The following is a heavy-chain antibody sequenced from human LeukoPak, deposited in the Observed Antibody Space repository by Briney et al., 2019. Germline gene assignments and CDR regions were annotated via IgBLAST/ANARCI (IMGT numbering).Heavy chain of an antibody. CDR1: GGSISSGGYY. Sequence: PSQTLSLTCTVSGGSISSGGYYWSWIRQHPGKGLEWIGEILHSGSTHYSPSLKSRVTISVDKSKNQFSLKLSSVTAADTAEYYCATYGDFPYCFHYWGQGTLVTVSS. D-gene: IGHD2-21*02. J-gene: IGHJ4*02. V-gene: IGHV4-31*09. CDR3: ATYGDFPYCFHY. CDR2: ILHSGST.